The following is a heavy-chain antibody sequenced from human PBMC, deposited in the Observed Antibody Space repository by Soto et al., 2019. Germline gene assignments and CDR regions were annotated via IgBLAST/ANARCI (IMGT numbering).Heavy chain of an antibody. J-gene: IGHJ5*02. D-gene: IGHD5-12*01. CDR2: IYSCGTT. Sequence: EVHLVESGGGLVQPGGSLRLSCAASRFAVSDNYMSWVRQAPVKGLEFGSLIYSCGTTSDADSVKGRCTISRENSKTTLYLPMNNLRAEDTAVYYCATRTITLPPWGQGTLVTVSS. V-gene: IGHV3-66*01. CDR3: ATRTITLPP. CDR1: RFAVSDNY.